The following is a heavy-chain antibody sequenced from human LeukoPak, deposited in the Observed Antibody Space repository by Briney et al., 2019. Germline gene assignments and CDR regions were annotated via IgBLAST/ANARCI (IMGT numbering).Heavy chain of an antibody. Sequence: GGSLRLFCAASGFTVRSSYMSWVRQAPGKGLEWVSVIYSGGSGSTYYADSVKGRFTISRDNSKNTLNLQMNSLRAEDTAVYYCAHRKATSWAHDYWGQGTLVTVSS. CDR3: AHRKATSWAHDY. V-gene: IGHV3-53*01. D-gene: IGHD2-2*01. CDR2: IYSGGSGST. CDR1: GFTVRSSY. J-gene: IGHJ4*02.